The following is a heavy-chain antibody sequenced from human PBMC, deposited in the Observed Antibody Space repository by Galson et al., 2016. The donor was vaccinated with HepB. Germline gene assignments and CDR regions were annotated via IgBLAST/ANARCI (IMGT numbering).Heavy chain of an antibody. CDR3: ARQKGSGWYDEIFEV. D-gene: IGHD6-19*01. CDR1: GYSFTSYW. J-gene: IGHJ3*01. Sequence: QSGAEVKKPGESLKISCKGSGYSFTSYWITWVRQMPGKGLEWMGIIYPDDSDTRYSPSFQGLVTISVDKSISTAYLQWSSLKASDTAMYYCARQKGSGWYDEIFEVWGQGTMVTVSS. CDR2: IYPDDSDT. V-gene: IGHV5-51*01.